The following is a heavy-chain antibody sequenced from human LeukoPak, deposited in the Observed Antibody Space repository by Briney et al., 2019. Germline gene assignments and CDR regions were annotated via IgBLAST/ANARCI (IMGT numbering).Heavy chain of an antibody. CDR2: IKQDGSEK. CDR1: GFTFSSYW. Sequence: PGGSLRLSCAASGFTFSSYWMSWVRQAPGKGLEWVANIKQDGSEKYYVDSVKGRFTISRDNAKNSLYLQMNSLRAEDTALYYCAKGSYSSGWYEGYFDYWGQGTLVTVSS. J-gene: IGHJ4*02. D-gene: IGHD6-19*01. CDR3: AKGSYSSGWYEGYFDY. V-gene: IGHV3-7*03.